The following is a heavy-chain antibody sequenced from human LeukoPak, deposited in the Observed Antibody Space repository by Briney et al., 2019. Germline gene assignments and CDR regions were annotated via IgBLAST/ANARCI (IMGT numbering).Heavy chain of an antibody. CDR1: GFTFSSYW. CDR2: IKQDGSEK. Sequence: GGSLRLSCAASGFTFSSYWISWVRQAPGKGLEWVANIKQDGSEKYYVDSVKGRFTISRDNAKNSLYLQMNSLRAEDAAVYYCARERNVYDSSGYYFDYWGQGTLVTVSS. CDR3: ARERNVYDSSGYYFDY. V-gene: IGHV3-7*01. J-gene: IGHJ4*02. D-gene: IGHD3-22*01.